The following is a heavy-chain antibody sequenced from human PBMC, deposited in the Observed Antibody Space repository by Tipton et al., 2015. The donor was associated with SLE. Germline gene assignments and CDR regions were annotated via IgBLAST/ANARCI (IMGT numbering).Heavy chain of an antibody. Sequence: TLSLTFTVSGGSISSSSYYWGWIRQPPGKGLEWIGSIYYSGSTYYNPSLKSRVTISVDTSKNQFSLKLSSVTAADTAVYYCARLGIAVAGPTDYWGQGTLVTVSS. J-gene: IGHJ4*02. CDR1: GGSISSSSYY. CDR2: IYYSGST. D-gene: IGHD6-19*01. CDR3: ARLGIAVAGPTDY. V-gene: IGHV4-39*07.